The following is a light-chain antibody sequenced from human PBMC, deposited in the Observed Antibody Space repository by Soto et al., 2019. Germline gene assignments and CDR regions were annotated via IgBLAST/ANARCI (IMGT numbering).Light chain of an antibody. CDR1: SSDVGGYNF. CDR2: EVN. J-gene: IGLJ1*01. CDR3: SSYAGTSYV. Sequence: SVLTQPPSASGSPGQAVSISCTGTSSDVGGYNFVSWYQQHAGKVPRLMIYEVNKRPSGVPDRFSGSKSGNTASLTVSGLQPEDEADYYCSSYAGTSYVFGTGTKVTVL. V-gene: IGLV2-8*01.